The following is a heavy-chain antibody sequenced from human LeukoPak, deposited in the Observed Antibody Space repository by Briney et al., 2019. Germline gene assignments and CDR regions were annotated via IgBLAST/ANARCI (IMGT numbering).Heavy chain of an antibody. V-gene: IGHV3-21*01. D-gene: IGHD3-22*01. J-gene: IGHJ4*02. CDR1: GFTVSSNY. CDR3: ARDLTTYDSSGPSLVT. CDR2: ITGGSSYI. Sequence: GGSLRLSCAASGFTVSSNYMSWVRQAPGKGLEWVASITGGSSYIYYSDSVKGRFTISRDNAKKSLYLQMNSLRAEDTAVYYCARDLTTYDSSGPSLVTRGQGTLVTVSS.